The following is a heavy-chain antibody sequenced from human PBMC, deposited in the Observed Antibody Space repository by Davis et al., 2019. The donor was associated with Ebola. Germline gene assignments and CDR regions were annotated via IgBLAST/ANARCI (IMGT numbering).Heavy chain of an antibody. Sequence: SVNVSCKTSGDTFSKYAINWVRQAPGQGLDWMGGIIPILGISNYAQKFQGRVTFIADKSTNTPYMEVSSLRSEDTAVYYCARDGASGSYDYWAREPWSASPQ. J-gene: IGHJ4*02. V-gene: IGHV1-69*10. CDR1: GDTFSKYA. CDR3: ARDGASGSYDY. CDR2: IIPILGIS. D-gene: IGHD3-10*01.